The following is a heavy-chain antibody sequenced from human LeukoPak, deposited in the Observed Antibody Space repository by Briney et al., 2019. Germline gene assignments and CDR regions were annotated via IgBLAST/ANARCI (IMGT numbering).Heavy chain of an antibody. J-gene: IGHJ4*02. Sequence: SGGSLRLSCAASGFNFGTHGMHWVRQAPGKGLEWLAIIWHDGSNEYYEDSVKGRFTISRDNSKNTVYLQMDSLRAEDTAVYYCARNNWNSRTQRWFYFYYWGQGALVAVSS. CDR3: ARNNWNSRTQRWFYFYY. D-gene: IGHD1-1*01. CDR1: GFNFGTHG. V-gene: IGHV3-33*01. CDR2: IWHDGSNE.